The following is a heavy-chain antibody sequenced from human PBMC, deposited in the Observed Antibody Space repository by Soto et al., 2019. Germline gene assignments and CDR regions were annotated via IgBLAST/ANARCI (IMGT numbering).Heavy chain of an antibody. D-gene: IGHD3-22*01. CDR1: AASITQYY. V-gene: IGHV4-59*12. J-gene: IGHJ5*02. CDR2: VSSTGST. Sequence: SETLSLTCTVSAASITQYYWNWIRQSPGKGLEWIVSVSSTGSTYYNPSLKSRVTISVDRSKNRFSLNLNSVTAADTAVYYCARANRPITMTYLNWFDPWGQGTLVTVSS. CDR3: ARANRPITMTYLNWFDP.